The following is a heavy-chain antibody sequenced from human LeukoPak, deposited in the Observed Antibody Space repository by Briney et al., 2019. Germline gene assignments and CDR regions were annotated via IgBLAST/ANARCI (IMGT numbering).Heavy chain of an antibody. D-gene: IGHD6-19*01. CDR3: ASTLVGAVARRDH. CDR2: IKQDGSEK. CDR1: GFTFTSYW. V-gene: IGHV3-7*01. J-gene: IGHJ4*02. Sequence: GGSLRLSCAASGFTFTSYWMSCARHAPGKGLEWVANIKQDGSEKYYVDSVKGRFTISRDNAKNSLYLQMNSLRAEDTAVYYCASTLVGAVARRDHWGQGTLVTVSS.